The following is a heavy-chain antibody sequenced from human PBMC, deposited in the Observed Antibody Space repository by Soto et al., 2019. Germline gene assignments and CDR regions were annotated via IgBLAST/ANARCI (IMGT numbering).Heavy chain of an antibody. J-gene: IGHJ6*02. D-gene: IGHD5-18*01. CDR2: ISSYNDYT. Sequence: ASVKVSCKASGYSFTTYGLSWVRQAPGHGLEWMGWISSYNDYTDYAQKFQGRVTMTTDTSTRTAYMELRSLRSDDTAVYYCAREGFYAGLGRYSYGYSPPRDYGMDVWG. CDR1: GYSFTTYG. V-gene: IGHV1-18*01. CDR3: AREGFYAGLGRYSYGYSPPRDYGMDV.